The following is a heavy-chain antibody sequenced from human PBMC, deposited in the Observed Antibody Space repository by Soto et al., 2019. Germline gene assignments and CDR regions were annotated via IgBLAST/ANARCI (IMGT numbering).Heavy chain of an antibody. D-gene: IGHD2-15*01. J-gene: IGHJ3*01. CDR3: AIEYCSGGSCFFRLSPNAFDL. V-gene: IGHV1-8*01. CDR1: GYTFTSYD. CDR2: MNPHSGNT. Sequence: ASVKVSCKASGYTFTSYDIYWVRQATGQGLERMGWMNPHSGNTGYAQKFQGRVTMTRNTSRSTAYMELSSLRAEDTAVYCCAIEYCSGGSCFFRLSPNAFDLWGQGTMVTVSS.